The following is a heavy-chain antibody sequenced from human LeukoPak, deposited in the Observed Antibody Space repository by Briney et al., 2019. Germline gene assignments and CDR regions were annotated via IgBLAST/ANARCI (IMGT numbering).Heavy chain of an antibody. Sequence: SETLSLTCTVSGGSISSYYWSWIRQPPGKGLEWIGDIYYSGSTNYNPSLKSRVTISVDTSKNQFSLKLISVTAADTAVYYCARHGVSSWYYWFDPWGQGTLVTVSS. CDR3: ARHGVSSWYYWFDP. CDR1: GGSISSYY. J-gene: IGHJ5*02. V-gene: IGHV4-59*08. CDR2: IYYSGST. D-gene: IGHD6-13*01.